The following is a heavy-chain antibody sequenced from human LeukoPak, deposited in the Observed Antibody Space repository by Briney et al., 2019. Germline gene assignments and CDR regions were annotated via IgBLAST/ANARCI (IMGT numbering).Heavy chain of an antibody. D-gene: IGHD3-9*01. CDR3: ARVEILTGYYDNWFDP. J-gene: IGHJ5*02. CDR1: GYTFTGYY. Sequence: GASVKVSCKASGYTFTGYYMHWVRQAPGQGLEWMGWINPNSGGTNYAQKFQGRVTMTRDTSISTAYMELSRLRSDDTAVYYCARVEILTGYYDNWFDPWGQGTLVTVSS. V-gene: IGHV1-2*02. CDR2: INPNSGGT.